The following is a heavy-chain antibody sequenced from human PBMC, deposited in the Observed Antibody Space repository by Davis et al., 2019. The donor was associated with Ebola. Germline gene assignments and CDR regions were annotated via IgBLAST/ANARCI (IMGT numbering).Heavy chain of an antibody. CDR2: IIPILGIA. CDR3: AITGGNSTARHYYYYAMDV. CDR1: GYTFTGYY. V-gene: IGHV1-69*02. Sequence: SVKVSCKASGYTFTGYYMHWVRQAPGQGLEWMGRIIPILGIANYAQKFQGRVTITSDKSTSTAYMELSSLRSEDTAVYYCAITGGNSTARHYYYYAMDVWGQGTTVTVSS. D-gene: IGHD4-23*01. J-gene: IGHJ6*02.